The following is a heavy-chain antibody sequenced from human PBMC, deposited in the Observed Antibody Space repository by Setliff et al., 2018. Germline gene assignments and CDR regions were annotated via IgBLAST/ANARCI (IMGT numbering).Heavy chain of an antibody. J-gene: IGHJ4*02. Sequence: PSETLSLTCTVSGSSISRSSYYWGWIRQPPGKGLEWIGSIYHTGTTYYNPSLKSRVTISVDTSKNQFSLRLSSVTAADTAVYFCARDYGPNDYWGQGSLVTVSS. V-gene: IGHV4-39*07. D-gene: IGHD3-16*01. CDR2: IYHTGTT. CDR1: GSSISRSSYY. CDR3: ARDYGPNDY.